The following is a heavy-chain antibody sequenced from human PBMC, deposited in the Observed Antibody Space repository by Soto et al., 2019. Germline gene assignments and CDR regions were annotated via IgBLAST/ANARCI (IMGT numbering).Heavy chain of an antibody. CDR3: ARGFTGSAGRLDL. J-gene: IGHJ5*02. D-gene: IGHD6-25*01. V-gene: IGHV5-51*01. Sequence: GESLKISCKGSGYSFATYWIGWVRQMPGKGLEWVGFIYPGDSETIYSPSFQGHVTMSSDKTTATAYLEWGSLRASDNAIYYCARGFTGSAGRLDLWGQGTLVTVSS. CDR2: IYPGDSET. CDR1: GYSFATYW.